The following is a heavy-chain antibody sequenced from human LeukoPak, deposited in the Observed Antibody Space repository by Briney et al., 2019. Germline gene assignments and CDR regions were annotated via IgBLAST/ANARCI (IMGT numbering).Heavy chain of an antibody. V-gene: IGHV3-48*03. J-gene: IGHJ4*02. Sequence: PGGSLRLSCAASGFNFGTQEMAWVRQAPGKGLEWVSYISKDGRTIYYADSVKGRFTISRDNTRNSLFLQLSRLSADDTAFYYCARGSYTGFDLYFDSWGQGTLVTISS. D-gene: IGHD5-12*01. CDR2: ISKDGRTI. CDR1: GFNFGTQE. CDR3: ARGSYTGFDLYFDS.